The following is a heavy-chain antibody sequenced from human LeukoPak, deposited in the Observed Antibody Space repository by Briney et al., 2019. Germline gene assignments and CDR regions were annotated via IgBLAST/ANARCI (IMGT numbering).Heavy chain of an antibody. CDR2: IHTTGST. J-gene: IGHJ4*02. CDR1: VGFTTYDY. Sequence: SETLSLTCSVSVGFTTYDYWNWIRQPAGKAPEWIGRIHTTGSTNYNPSLKSRLTMTLDKSKKQFSLKVTSMTAADTALYYCGRGGGNRHFDSWGQGILVTVSS. V-gene: IGHV4-4*07. D-gene: IGHD2-15*01. CDR3: GRGGGNRHFDS.